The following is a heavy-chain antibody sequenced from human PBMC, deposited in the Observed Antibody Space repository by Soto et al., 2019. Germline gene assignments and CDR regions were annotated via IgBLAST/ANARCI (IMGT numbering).Heavy chain of an antibody. CDR2: ISGSGGST. CDR1: GFTFSSYA. CDR3: AKDKSVTIFGVVIMGNFDY. Sequence: PGGSLRLSCAASGFTFSSYAMSWVRQAPGKGLEWVSAISGSGGSTYYADSVKGRFTISRDNSKNTLYLQMNSLRAEDTAVYYCAKDKSVTIFGVVIMGNFDYWGQGTLVTVSS. J-gene: IGHJ4*02. D-gene: IGHD3-3*01. V-gene: IGHV3-23*01.